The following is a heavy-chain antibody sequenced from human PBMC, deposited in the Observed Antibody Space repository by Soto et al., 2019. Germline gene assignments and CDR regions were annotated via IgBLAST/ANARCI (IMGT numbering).Heavy chain of an antibody. CDR2: ISFDGTKD. CDR1: EFTFSSYA. Sequence: QLVESGGCGVQPGRSLRLSCEASEFTFSSYAMHWVRQAPGRGLEWVALISFDGTKDYYADSVKGRFIISRDNSKSMVYLQIDSLRPDDTAIYYCARPIPPGSYHYGMDVLGQGTTVTVSS. J-gene: IGHJ6*02. D-gene: IGHD2-15*01. V-gene: IGHV3-30*03. CDR3: ARPIPPGSYHYGMDV.